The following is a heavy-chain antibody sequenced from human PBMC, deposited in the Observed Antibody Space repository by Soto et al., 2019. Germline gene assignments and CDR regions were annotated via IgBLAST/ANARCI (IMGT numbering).Heavy chain of an antibody. D-gene: IGHD6-13*01. Sequence: SLNVSCKASGGTFGSHAISWVRQAPGQGLEWMGGIIPIFGTANYAQKFQGRVTITADESTSTAYMELSSLRSEDTAVYYCASGNREQLVSIDYWGQGTLVTVSS. CDR1: GGTFGSHA. CDR3: ASGNREQLVSIDY. CDR2: IIPIFGTA. V-gene: IGHV1-69*13. J-gene: IGHJ4*02.